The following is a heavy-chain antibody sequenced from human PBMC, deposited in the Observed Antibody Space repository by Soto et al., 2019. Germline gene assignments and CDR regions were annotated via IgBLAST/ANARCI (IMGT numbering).Heavy chain of an antibody. CDR1: GGSFSGYY. Sequence: SETLSLTCAVYGGSFSGYYWSWIRQPPGKGLEWIGEINHSGSTNYNPSLKSRVTISVDASKNQFSLKLSSVTAADTAVYYCARHITDFWSGYYPWLDPWGQGTLVTVSS. CDR3: ARHITDFWSGYYPWLDP. D-gene: IGHD3-3*01. J-gene: IGHJ5*02. V-gene: IGHV4-34*01. CDR2: INHSGST.